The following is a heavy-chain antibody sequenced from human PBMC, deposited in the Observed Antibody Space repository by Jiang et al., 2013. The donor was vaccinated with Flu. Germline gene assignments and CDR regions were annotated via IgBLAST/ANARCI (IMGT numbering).Heavy chain of an antibody. Sequence: GSGLVKPSETLSLTCTVSGGSINNYYGSWIRQSPGKGLEWIGYIYYSGSSNCNPSLKSRVTMSLDTSKNQFSLRLSSVTAADTAVYYCARSYDGSGYYFYGMDVWGQGPRSPSP. D-gene: IGHD3-22*01. CDR2: IYYSGSS. V-gene: IGHV4-59*08. J-gene: IGHJ6*02. CDR1: GGSINNYY. CDR3: ARSYDGSGYYFYGMDV.